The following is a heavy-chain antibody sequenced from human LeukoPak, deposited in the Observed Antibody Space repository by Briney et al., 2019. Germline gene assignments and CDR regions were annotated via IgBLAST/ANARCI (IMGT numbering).Heavy chain of an antibody. J-gene: IGHJ4*02. Sequence: ASVKVSCKASGYTFTSYGISWVRQAPGQGLEWMGWISAYNGNTNYAQKLQGRVTMTTDTSTSTAYMELRSLRSVDTAVYYCARGTPTRITMIPEGYWGQGTLVTVSS. D-gene: IGHD3-22*01. CDR3: ARGTPTRITMIPEGY. V-gene: IGHV1-18*01. CDR2: ISAYNGNT. CDR1: GYTFTSYG.